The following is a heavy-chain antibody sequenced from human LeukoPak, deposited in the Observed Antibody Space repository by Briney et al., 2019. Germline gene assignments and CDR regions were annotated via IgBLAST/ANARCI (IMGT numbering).Heavy chain of an antibody. Sequence: PSETLSLTCSVSGGSISGFYSSWIRQPAGKGLEWIGRFYTSGNTDYNPSLKSRVTLTIDKSKKHISLRLTSVTAADTALYYCARDNGSGYTKGYEHYYYYLDVWGKGTTVTVSS. V-gene: IGHV4-4*07. J-gene: IGHJ6*03. CDR1: GGSISGFY. CDR3: ARDNGSGYTKGYEHYYYYLDV. CDR2: FYTSGNT. D-gene: IGHD3-3*02.